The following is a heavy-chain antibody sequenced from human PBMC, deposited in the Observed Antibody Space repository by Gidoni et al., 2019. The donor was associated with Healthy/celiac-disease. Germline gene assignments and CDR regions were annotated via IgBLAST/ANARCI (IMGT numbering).Heavy chain of an antibody. D-gene: IGHD3-10*01. CDR2: IYYSGST. CDR3: ASMSGRGVIITRGDY. Sequence: QLQLQESGPGLVKPSETLSLTCTVSGCSISSSSYYWGWIRQPPGKGLEWIGSIYYSGSTYYNPSLKSRVTISVDTSKNQFSLKLSSVTAADTAVYYCASMSGRGVIITRGDYWGQGTLVTVSS. V-gene: IGHV4-39*01. CDR1: GCSISSSSYY. J-gene: IGHJ4*02.